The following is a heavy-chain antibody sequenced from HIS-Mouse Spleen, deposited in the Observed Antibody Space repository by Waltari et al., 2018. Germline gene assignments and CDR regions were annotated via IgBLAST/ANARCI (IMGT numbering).Heavy chain of an antibody. CDR3: AYGDYFDY. V-gene: IGHV4-39*01. CDR1: GGSISSSSYY. J-gene: IGHJ4*02. Sequence: QLQLQESGPGLVKPSETLPLTGTVAGGSISSSSYYWGWIRQPPGKGLEWIGSIYYSGSTYYNPSLKSRVTISVDTSKNQFSLKLSSVTAADTAVYYCAYGDYFDYWGQGTLVTVSS. CDR2: IYYSGST. D-gene: IGHD4-17*01.